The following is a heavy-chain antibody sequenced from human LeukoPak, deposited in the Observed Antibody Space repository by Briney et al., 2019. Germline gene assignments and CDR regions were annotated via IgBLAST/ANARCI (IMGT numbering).Heavy chain of an antibody. Sequence: ASVKVSCKASGYTFTGYYMHWVRQAPGQGLEWMGWINPNSGGTNYAQKFQGRVTITSDTSASTAHMELSGLRSEDAAVYYCARLPGGLGRYYFEYWGQGTLVAVSS. CDR1: GYTFTGYY. D-gene: IGHD3-16*02. CDR2: INPNSGGT. V-gene: IGHV1-2*02. CDR3: ARLPGGLGRYYFEY. J-gene: IGHJ4*02.